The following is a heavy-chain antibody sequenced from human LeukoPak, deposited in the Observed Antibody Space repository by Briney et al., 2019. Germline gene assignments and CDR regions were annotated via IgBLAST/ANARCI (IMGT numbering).Heavy chain of an antibody. CDR3: ARDLGYSYGYYYYYGMDV. V-gene: IGHV4-59*12. CDR1: GGSISSYY. Sequence: KTSETLSLTCTVSGGSISSYYWSWIRQPPGKGLEWIGYIYYSGSTNYNPSLKSRVTISVDTSKNQFSLKLSSVTAADTAVYYCARDLGYSYGYYYYYGMDVWGQGTTVTVSS. D-gene: IGHD5-18*01. J-gene: IGHJ6*02. CDR2: IYYSGST.